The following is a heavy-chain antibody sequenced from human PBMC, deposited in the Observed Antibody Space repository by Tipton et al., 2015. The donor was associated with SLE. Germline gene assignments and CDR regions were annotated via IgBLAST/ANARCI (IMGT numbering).Heavy chain of an antibody. CDR3: ARTPPDASHLGGAFDY. J-gene: IGHJ4*02. D-gene: IGHD3-16*01. CDR1: GDSINSGRYY. Sequence: TLSLTCTVSGDSINSGRYYWNWIRQPAGKALEWIGRVYVGGDTRYNPSFNSRVAISLDTSDNQLSLRLTSVSATDTAVYFCARTPPDASHLGGAFDYWGQGILVTVSS. CDR2: VYVGGDT. V-gene: IGHV4-61*02.